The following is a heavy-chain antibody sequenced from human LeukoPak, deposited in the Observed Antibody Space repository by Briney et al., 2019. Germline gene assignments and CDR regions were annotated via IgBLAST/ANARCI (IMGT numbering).Heavy chain of an antibody. V-gene: IGHV4-4*02. CDR1: GVSISSSNW. Sequence: SETLSLTCAVSGVSISSSNWWNWVRQPPGKGLEWIGEIHHSGSTNYNPSLESRVTISVDKSKNQFSLKVSSVTAADTAVYYCARLVGAGKDYYYYYMDVWGKGTTVTVSS. CDR2: IHHSGST. D-gene: IGHD1-26*01. CDR3: ARLVGAGKDYYYYYMDV. J-gene: IGHJ6*03.